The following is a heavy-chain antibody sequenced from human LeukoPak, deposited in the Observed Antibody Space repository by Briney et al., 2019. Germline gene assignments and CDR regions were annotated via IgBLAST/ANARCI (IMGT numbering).Heavy chain of an antibody. CDR1: GGSISSGDYY. J-gene: IGHJ4*02. D-gene: IGHD3-10*01. CDR3: ARESPYYYGSGSYYRFDY. V-gene: IGHV4-30-4*01. CDR2: IYYSGST. Sequence: PSQTLSLTCTVSGGSISSGDYYWSWIRQPPGKGLEWIGYIYYSGSTYYNPSLKSRVTISVDTSKNQFSLKLSSVTAADTAVYYCARESPYYYGSGSYYRFDYWGQGALVTVSS.